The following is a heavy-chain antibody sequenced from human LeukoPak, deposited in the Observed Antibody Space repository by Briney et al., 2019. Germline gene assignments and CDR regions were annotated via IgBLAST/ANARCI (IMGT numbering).Heavy chain of an antibody. D-gene: IGHD2-15*01. CDR3: ARAVIVVAAATLRKWCDP. V-gene: IGHV4-34*01. Sequence: PSETLCLTCAVYGRSFSGYYWTWIRKTPGKGLEWIGEIKHSEITDYNPSLRSRVTISVDTSKTQFSLKVGSVTAAATAIYYCARAVIVVAAATLRKWCDPGHRGTLDTVPS. CDR1: GRSFSGYY. J-gene: IGHJ5*02. CDR2: IKHSEIT.